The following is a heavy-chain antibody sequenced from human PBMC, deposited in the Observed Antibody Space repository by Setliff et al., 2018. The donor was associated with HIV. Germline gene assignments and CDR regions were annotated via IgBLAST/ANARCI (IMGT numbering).Heavy chain of an antibody. V-gene: IGHV4-38-2*02. CDR3: AREQFGGSYKSKVDY. Sequence: SETLSLTCSVSSYSISSGYYWGWIRQPPGKGLEWIGNIYQSGSTFYNPSLKSRVTMSVDTSKNQFSLKLNSVTAADTAVYYCAREQFGGSYKSKVDYWGQGTLVTVSA. CDR1: SYSISSGYY. D-gene: IGHD1-26*01. CDR2: IYQSGST. J-gene: IGHJ4*02.